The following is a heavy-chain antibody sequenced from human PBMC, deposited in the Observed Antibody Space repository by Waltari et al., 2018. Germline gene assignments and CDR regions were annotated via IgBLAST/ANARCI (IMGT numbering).Heavy chain of an antibody. CDR1: GGTFSSYA. J-gene: IGHJ6*03. CDR2: IIPIFGTA. D-gene: IGHD3-9*01. V-gene: IGHV1-69*05. CDR3: ARGKGGDYDILTGPYYYYYMDV. Sequence: QVQLVQSGAEVKKPGSSVKVSCKASGGTFSSYAISWVRQAPGHGLEWMGGIIPIFGTANYAQKFQGRVTITTDESTSTAYMERSSLRSEDTAVYYCARGKGGDYDILTGPYYYYYMDVWGKGTTVTVSS.